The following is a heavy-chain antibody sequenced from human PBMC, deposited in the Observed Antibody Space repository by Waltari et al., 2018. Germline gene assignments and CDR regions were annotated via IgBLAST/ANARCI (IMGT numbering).Heavy chain of an antibody. Sequence: QLQLQESGPGLVKPSETLSLTCTVSGGSISSSSYYWGWIRQPPGKGLEWIGSIYYSGNTYCTPSLKSRVTISVDTSKTQFSLKLSSVTAADAAVYYCARESGSGSLSAFDIWGQGTMVTVAS. J-gene: IGHJ3*02. V-gene: IGHV4-39*07. CDR1: GGSISSSSYY. CDR3: ARESGSGSLSAFDI. D-gene: IGHD3-10*01. CDR2: IYYSGNT.